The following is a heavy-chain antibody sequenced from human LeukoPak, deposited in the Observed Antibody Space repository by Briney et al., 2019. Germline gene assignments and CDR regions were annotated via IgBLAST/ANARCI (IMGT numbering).Heavy chain of an antibody. CDR2: ISGSSSDI. CDR1: GFTFSDTY. J-gene: IGHJ4*02. V-gene: IGHV3-11*06. Sequence: PGGSLRLSCAASGFTFSDTYMIWIRQPPGKGLEWVSYISGSSSDIKYADSVKGRFTVSRDNAKNTLYVQMNSLRVEDSAVYYCVRGAPSAADWGQGTLVTVSS. CDR3: VRGAPSAAD.